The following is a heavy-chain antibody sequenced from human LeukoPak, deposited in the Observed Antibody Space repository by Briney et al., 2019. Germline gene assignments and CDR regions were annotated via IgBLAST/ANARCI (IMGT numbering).Heavy chain of an antibody. CDR2: IYYSGTT. CDR3: ARVESVPAAIWFDP. Sequence: SETLSLTCTVSGGSINSSSYYWGWIRQPPEKGLEWIGAIYYSGTTYYNPSLKSRVTVSVDTSKNQFSLKLSSVTAADTAVYYCARVESVPAAIWFDPWGQGTLVTVSS. D-gene: IGHD2-2*01. V-gene: IGHV4-39*07. CDR1: GGSINSSSYY. J-gene: IGHJ5*02.